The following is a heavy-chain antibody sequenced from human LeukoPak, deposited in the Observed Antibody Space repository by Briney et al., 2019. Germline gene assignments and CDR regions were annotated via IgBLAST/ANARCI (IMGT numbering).Heavy chain of an antibody. J-gene: IGHJ4*02. CDR3: AKDMNSWRDGSGLGDYFDY. V-gene: IGHV3-23*01. CDR2: TSGSGRSI. D-gene: IGHD6-19*01. CDR1: GFTFSSYA. Sequence: GESLRLSCAASGFTFSSYAMSWVRQAPGKGLEWVSGTSGSGRSIHYADSVKGRFTISRDNSKNTLYLQMNSLRADDTAVYYCAKDMNSWRDGSGLGDYFDYWGQGTLVTVSS.